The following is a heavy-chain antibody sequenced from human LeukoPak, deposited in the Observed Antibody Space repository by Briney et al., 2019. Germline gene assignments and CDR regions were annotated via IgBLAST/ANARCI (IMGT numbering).Heavy chain of an antibody. CDR3: AREGGSYGSGLNWFDP. CDR1: GYTFTSYG. V-gene: IGHV1-18*01. CDR2: ISAYNGNT. Sequence: ASVKVSCKASGYTFTSYGISWVRQAPGQGLEWMGWISAYNGNTNYAQKLQGRVTMTTDTSTSTAYMELRSLRSDDTAVYYCAREGGSYGSGLNWFDPWGQGTLVTVSS. D-gene: IGHD3-10*01. J-gene: IGHJ5*02.